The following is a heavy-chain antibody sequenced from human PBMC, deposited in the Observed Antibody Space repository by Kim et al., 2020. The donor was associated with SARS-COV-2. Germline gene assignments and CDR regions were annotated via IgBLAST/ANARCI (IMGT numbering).Heavy chain of an antibody. V-gene: IGHV4-39*01. J-gene: IGHJ4*02. CDR3: AGTSERWQQSRPDY. CDR2: IYYGGTT. Sequence: SETLSLTCSVSDGSIPSSFYYWGWIRQPPGKGLEWIGTIYYGGTTHYNPSLQSRVTISVDTSKNLFSLRLTSVTAADTAIYYCAGTSERWQQSRPDYWGQGILVTVSS. CDR1: DGSIPSSFYY.